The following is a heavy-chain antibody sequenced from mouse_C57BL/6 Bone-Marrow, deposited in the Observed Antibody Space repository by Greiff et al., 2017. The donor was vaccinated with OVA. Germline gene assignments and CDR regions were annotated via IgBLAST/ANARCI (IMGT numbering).Heavy chain of an antibody. CDR1: GYAFSSYW. CDR2: IYPGDGDT. Sequence: VQLQESGAELVKPGASVKISCKASGYAFSSYWMNWVKQRPGKGLEWIGQIYPGDGDTNYNGKFKGKATLTADKSSSTAYMQLSSLTSEDSAVYFCARSFYDSLYFDVWGTGTTVTVSS. V-gene: IGHV1-80*01. CDR3: ARSFYDSLYFDV. J-gene: IGHJ1*03. D-gene: IGHD2-3*01.